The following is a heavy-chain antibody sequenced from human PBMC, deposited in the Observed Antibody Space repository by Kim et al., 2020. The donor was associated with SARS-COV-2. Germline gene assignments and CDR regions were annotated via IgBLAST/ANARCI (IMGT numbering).Heavy chain of an antibody. D-gene: IGHD3-10*01. CDR1: GFTFSTYA. CDR3: AKASNSEIYRVYVDY. CDR2: ISYDGSNK. V-gene: IGHV3-30*18. Sequence: GGYLRLSCAASGFTFSTYAMHWVRQAPGKGLEWVAVISYDGSNKYYADSVKGRFTISRDNSKNTLYLQMNSLRAEDTAVYYCAKASNSEIYRVYVDYWGQGTLLTVSS. J-gene: IGHJ4*02.